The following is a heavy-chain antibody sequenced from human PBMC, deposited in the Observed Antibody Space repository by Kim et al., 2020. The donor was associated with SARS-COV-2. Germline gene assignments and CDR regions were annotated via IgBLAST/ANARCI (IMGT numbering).Heavy chain of an antibody. J-gene: IGHJ5*02. Sequence: SETLSLTCTVSGGSISSSDYYWGWIRQPQGKGLEWIGRIYYTGTTYYNPVHKSRVTISVDTSKNQFSLKLSSVTDATVYYCARHGCTGCVCYSDLCRQGT. V-gene: IGHV4-39*01. CDR1: GGSISSSDYY. CDR3: ARHGCTGCVCYSDL. D-gene: IGHD2-8*02. CDR2: IYYTGTT.